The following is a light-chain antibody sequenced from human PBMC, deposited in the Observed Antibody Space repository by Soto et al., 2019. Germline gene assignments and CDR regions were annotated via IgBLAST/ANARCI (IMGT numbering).Light chain of an antibody. Sequence: EIVLTQSPGTLSLSPGEGATLSCRASQSVDSSFYAWYQQKPGQAPRLLTYGASSRATGIPDRFSGSGSGTDFPLTISRLEPEHFAVYYCQQYGSSPPITFGQGTRLEIK. CDR1: QSVDSSF. CDR3: QQYGSSPPIT. V-gene: IGKV3-20*01. CDR2: GAS. J-gene: IGKJ5*01.